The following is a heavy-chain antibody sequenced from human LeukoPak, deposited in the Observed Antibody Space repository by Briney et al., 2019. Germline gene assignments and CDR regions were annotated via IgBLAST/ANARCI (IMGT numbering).Heavy chain of an antibody. CDR2: ISYDGSNK. J-gene: IGHJ4*02. CDR3: AKGQAAAGTMDY. CDR1: RFTFSSYG. V-gene: IGHV3-30*18. Sequence: GGSLRLSCAASRFTFSSYGMHWVRQAPGKGLEWVAVISYDGSNKYYADSVKGRFTISRDNSKNTLYLQMNSLRAEDTAVYYCAKGQAAAGTMDYWGQGTLVTVSS. D-gene: IGHD6-13*01.